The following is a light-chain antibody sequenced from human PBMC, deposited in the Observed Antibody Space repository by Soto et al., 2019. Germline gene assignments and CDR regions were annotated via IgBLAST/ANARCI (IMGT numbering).Light chain of an antibody. CDR1: QSVSSSY. V-gene: IGKV3-20*01. CDR3: QQYGSSPWT. CDR2: GAS. J-gene: IGKJ1*01. Sequence: EIVLKQSPGTLSLSPWEGGTLWCRASQSVSSSYLAWYQQKPGQAPRLLIYGASSRATGIPDRFSGSGSGTDFTLTISRLEPEDFAVYYCQQYGSSPWTFGQGTKV.